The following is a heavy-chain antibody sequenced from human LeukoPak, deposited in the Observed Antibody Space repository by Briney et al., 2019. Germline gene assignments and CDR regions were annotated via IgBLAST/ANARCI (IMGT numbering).Heavy chain of an antibody. V-gene: IGHV4-31*03. Sequence: SSETLSLTCTVSGGSINNGGYYWSWIRQHPGKGLEWIGYIYYSGSSYYNPSLRSRVTISVDTSKNHFSLKLSSVTAADTAVSYCARNRDGYNSFDYWGQGTLVTVSS. CDR2: IYYSGSS. CDR1: GGSINNGGYY. J-gene: IGHJ4*02. D-gene: IGHD5-24*01. CDR3: ARNRDGYNSFDY.